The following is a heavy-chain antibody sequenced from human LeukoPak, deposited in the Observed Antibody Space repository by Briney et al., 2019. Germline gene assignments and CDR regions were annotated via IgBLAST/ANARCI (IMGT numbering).Heavy chain of an antibody. CDR3: VRDYTIPGGRFDH. D-gene: IGHD3-10*01. CDR2: VYWSGST. Sequence: PSETLSLTCTVSGCSISSSAYYWGWIRQPPGKGLEWIGNVYWSGSTYYNPSLKSRVTISVDTSKNHFSLKLNSVTAADTAVYYRVRDYTIPGGRFDHWGQGTLVTVSS. J-gene: IGHJ5*02. CDR1: GCSISSSAYY. V-gene: IGHV4-39*07.